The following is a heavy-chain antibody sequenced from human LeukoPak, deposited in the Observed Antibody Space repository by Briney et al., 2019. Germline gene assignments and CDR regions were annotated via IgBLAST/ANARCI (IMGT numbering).Heavy chain of an antibody. CDR1: GYTFTGYY. V-gene: IGHV1-2*06. J-gene: IGHJ4*02. CDR3: ARAGYYYDSSGYPSLFDY. D-gene: IGHD3-22*01. Sequence: ASEKVSCKASGYTFTGYYMHWVRQAPGQGLEWMGRINPNSGGTNYAQKFQGRVTMTRDTSISTAYMELSRLRSDDTAVYYCARAGYYYDSSGYPSLFDYWGQGTLVTVSS. CDR2: INPNSGGT.